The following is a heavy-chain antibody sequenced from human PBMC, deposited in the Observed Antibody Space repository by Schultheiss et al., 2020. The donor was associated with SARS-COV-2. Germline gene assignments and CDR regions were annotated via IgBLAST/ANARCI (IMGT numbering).Heavy chain of an antibody. J-gene: IGHJ4*02. CDR2: IIPILGIA. Sequence: SVKVSCKASGGTFSSYAISWVRQAPGQGLEWMGRIIPILGIANYAQKFQGRVTITADKSTSTAYMELSSLRSDDTAVYYCARGHCSSTSCRSPAQNDYWGQGTLVTVSS. CDR1: GGTFSSYA. D-gene: IGHD2-2*01. V-gene: IGHV1-69*04. CDR3: ARGHCSSTSCRSPAQNDY.